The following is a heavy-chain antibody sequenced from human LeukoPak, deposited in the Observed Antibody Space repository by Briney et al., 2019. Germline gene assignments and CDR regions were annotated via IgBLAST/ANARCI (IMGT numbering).Heavy chain of an antibody. J-gene: IGHJ4*02. Sequence: PGGSLRLSCAASGFTFSTYVMSWVRQAPGKGLEWVSAISGSGGSTYYADSVKGRFTISRDNSKNTLYLQMNSLGADDTAVYYCAKGNWRYFDYGGQGTLVTVSS. CDR1: GFTFSTYV. CDR2: ISGSGGST. CDR3: AKGNWRYFDY. V-gene: IGHV3-23*01. D-gene: IGHD1-1*01.